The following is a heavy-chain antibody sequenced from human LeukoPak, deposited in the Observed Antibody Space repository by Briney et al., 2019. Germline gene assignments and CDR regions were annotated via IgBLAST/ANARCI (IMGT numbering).Heavy chain of an antibody. Sequence: SETLSLTCTVSGGSISSSTYYWGWIRQPPGKGLEWIGIIYYSGTTYYSLSLKSRVTISVDTSKNQFSLKLSSVTAADTAVYYCARGRGEGRGISMVRGVRAPSYNWFDPWGHGTLVTVSS. J-gene: IGHJ5*02. V-gene: IGHV4-39*07. CDR3: ARGRGEGRGISMVRGVRAPSYNWFDP. D-gene: IGHD3-10*01. CDR1: GGSISSSTYY. CDR2: IYYSGTT.